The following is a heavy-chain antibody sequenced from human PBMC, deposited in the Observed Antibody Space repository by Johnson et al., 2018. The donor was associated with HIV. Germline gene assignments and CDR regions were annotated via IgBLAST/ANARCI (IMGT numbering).Heavy chain of an antibody. J-gene: IGHJ3*02. CDR3: TTAIPRSTTVITTPDAFDI. Sequence: QVQLVESGGGLVKPGGSLRLSCVASGFTFSDYYMTWIRQAPGKGLEWVSYISTSDGTIYSADTVKGRFSISRDNSKNTLYLQMNSLRAEDTAVYYCTTAIPRSTTVITTPDAFDIWGQGTMVTVSS. CDR2: ISTSDGTI. CDR1: GFTFSDYY. D-gene: IGHD4-17*01. V-gene: IGHV3-11*04.